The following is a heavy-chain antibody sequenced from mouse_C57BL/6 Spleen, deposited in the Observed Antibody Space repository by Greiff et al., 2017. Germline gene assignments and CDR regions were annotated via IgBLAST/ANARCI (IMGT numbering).Heavy chain of an antibody. J-gene: IGHJ4*01. V-gene: IGHV6-6*01. CDR1: GFTFSDAW. CDR2: IRNKANNHAT. D-gene: IGHD3-2*02. CDR3: TRQLRLYYYAMDY. Sequence: EVKLEESGGGLVQPGGSMKLSCAASGFTFSDAWMDWVRQSPEKGLEWVAEIRNKANNHATYYAESVKGRFTISRDDSKSSVYLQMNSLIAEDTGIYYCTRQLRLYYYAMDYWGQGTSVTVSS.